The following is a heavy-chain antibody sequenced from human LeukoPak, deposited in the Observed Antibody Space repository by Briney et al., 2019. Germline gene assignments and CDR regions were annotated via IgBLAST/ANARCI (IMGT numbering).Heavy chain of an antibody. V-gene: IGHV3-48*03. CDR3: ARDPNGDYIGAFDM. CDR1: AFTFSSYE. J-gene: IGHJ3*02. Sequence: AGGSLRLSCAASAFTFSSYEMNWVRQAPGKGLEWVSYISSGGTIYYADSVKGRFTISRDNSKYTLFLQMNSLRAEDTAVYYCARDPNGDYIGAFDMWGPGTMVTVSS. D-gene: IGHD4-17*01. CDR2: ISSGGTI.